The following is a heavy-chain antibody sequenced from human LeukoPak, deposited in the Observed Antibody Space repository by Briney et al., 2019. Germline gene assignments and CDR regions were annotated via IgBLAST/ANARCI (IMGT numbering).Heavy chain of an antibody. Sequence: SETLSLTCTVSGDSISNYYWSWIRQSPGKGLEWIGYIYYSGSTNYNPSLNSRVTISVDTSKNQFSLKLISVTAADTAVYYCARETCSGGSCFQFDFWGQGTLVNVSS. D-gene: IGHD2-15*01. CDR2: IYYSGST. J-gene: IGHJ4*02. CDR3: ARETCSGGSCFQFDF. V-gene: IGHV4-59*01. CDR1: GDSISNYY.